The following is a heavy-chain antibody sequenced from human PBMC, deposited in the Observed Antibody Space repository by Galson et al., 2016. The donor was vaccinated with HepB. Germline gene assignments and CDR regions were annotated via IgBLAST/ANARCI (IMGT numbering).Heavy chain of an antibody. CDR2: DSMDGRRK. CDR3: AKRHEYCTPVGCSVDY. Sequence: SLRLSCAGSGFIFRNYGMHWVRQAPGKGLEWVAADSMDGRRKFYADSVKGRFTISRDNSNNMLFLQMGSLRPDDTAVYYCAKRHEYCTPVGCSVDYWGQGTLVSVSP. D-gene: IGHD2/OR15-2a*01. CDR1: GFIFRNYG. V-gene: IGHV3-30*18. J-gene: IGHJ4*02.